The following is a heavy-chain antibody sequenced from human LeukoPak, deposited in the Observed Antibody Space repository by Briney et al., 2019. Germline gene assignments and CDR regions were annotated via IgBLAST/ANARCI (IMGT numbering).Heavy chain of an antibody. D-gene: IGHD1-1*01. CDR1: GGSISSYY. V-gene: IGHV4-4*07. Sequence: SETLSLTCTVSGGSISSYYWSWIRQPAGKGLEWIGRIYTSGSTNYNPSLKSRLTMSVDTSKNQFSLKLSSVTAADTAVYYCAREKLEPLKIGAYYFDYWGQGTLVTVSS. CDR2: IYTSGST. CDR3: AREKLEPLKIGAYYFDY. J-gene: IGHJ4*02.